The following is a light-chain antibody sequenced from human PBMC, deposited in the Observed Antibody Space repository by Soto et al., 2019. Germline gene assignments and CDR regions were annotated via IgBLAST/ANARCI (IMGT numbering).Light chain of an antibody. J-gene: IGLJ2*01. V-gene: IGLV2-14*01. CDR1: SSDVGGYNY. CDR3: SSYASSTTLEV. Sequence: QSVLTQPASVSGSPGQSITISCTGTSSDVGGYNYVSWYQQHPGKAPKLMIYDVTNRPSGVSNRFSGSKSGNTASLTISGLQPEDEADYYCSSYASSTTLEVFGGGTQLTVL. CDR2: DVT.